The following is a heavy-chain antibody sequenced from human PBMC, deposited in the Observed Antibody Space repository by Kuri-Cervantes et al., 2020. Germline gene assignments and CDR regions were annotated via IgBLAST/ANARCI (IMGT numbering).Heavy chain of an antibody. Sequence: GGSLRLSCAASGFTFSSYAMHWVRQAPGKGLEWVAVISYDGSNKYYADSVKGRFTISRDNSKNTLYLQMNSLRAEDTAVYYCARQSLLLAAFDIWGQGTMVTVSS. CDR1: GFTFSSYA. D-gene: IGHD3-10*01. CDR3: ARQSLLLAAFDI. CDR2: ISYDGSNK. J-gene: IGHJ3*02. V-gene: IGHV3-30-3*01.